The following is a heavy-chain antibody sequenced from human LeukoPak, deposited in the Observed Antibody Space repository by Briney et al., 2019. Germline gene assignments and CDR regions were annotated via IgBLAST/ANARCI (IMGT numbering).Heavy chain of an antibody. CDR2: IFPGDSDT. J-gene: IGHJ4*02. V-gene: IGHV5-51*01. Sequence: GESLQISCKGSGYSFTNYWIGWVRQMPGKGLEWMEIIFPGDSDTTYSPSFQGQVTISADKSISTAYLQWSSLKASDTAMYYCARHAVDYSLSSPWRYWGQGTLVTVSS. CDR3: ARHAVDYSLSSPWRY. D-gene: IGHD6-6*01. CDR1: GYSFTNYW.